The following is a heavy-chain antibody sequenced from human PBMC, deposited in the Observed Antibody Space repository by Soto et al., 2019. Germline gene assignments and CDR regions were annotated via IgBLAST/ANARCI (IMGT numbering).Heavy chain of an antibody. CDR2: VNAHSGQT. J-gene: IGHJ5*02. CDR3: ARAEAWNFIYWLDN. CDR1: GYNFITYD. D-gene: IGHD1-1*01. Sequence: QVQLVQSGAEVKKPGASVKVSCKASGYNFITYDINWVRQAPGQGLEWMGWVNAHSGQTEFAQKFQGRLTMTTNTSITTAYMELSSLRSEDTAIYYFARAEAWNFIYWLDNWGQGTLVTVAS. V-gene: IGHV1-8*01.